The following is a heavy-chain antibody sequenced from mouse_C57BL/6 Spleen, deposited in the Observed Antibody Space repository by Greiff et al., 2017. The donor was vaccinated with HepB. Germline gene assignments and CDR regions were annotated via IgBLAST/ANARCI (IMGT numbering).Heavy chain of an antibody. V-gene: IGHV1-64*01. J-gene: IGHJ1*03. CDR2: IHPNSGST. CDR3: ARGTTVVATDWYFDV. Sequence: VQLKQPGAELVKPGASVKLSCKASGYTFTSYWMHWVKQRPGQGLEWIGMIHPNSGSTNYNEKFKSKATLTVDKSSSTAYMQLSSLTSEDSAVYYCARGTTVVATDWYFDVWGTGTTVTVSS. CDR1: GYTFTSYW. D-gene: IGHD1-1*01.